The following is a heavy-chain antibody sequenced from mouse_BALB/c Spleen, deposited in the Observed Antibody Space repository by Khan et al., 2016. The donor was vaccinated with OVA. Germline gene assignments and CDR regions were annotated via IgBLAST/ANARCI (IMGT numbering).Heavy chain of an antibody. CDR2: INPSSGYT. J-gene: IGHJ2*01. CDR1: GYTFTSYT. Sequence: QVQLKASGAELARPGASVKMSCKASGYTFTSYTMHWVKQRPGQGLEWIGYINPSSGYTKSNQRFKDKATLTADKSSSTAYMQLSSRTSEDSAVYYCARTHERWGQGTTLTVSS. CDR3: ARTHER. V-gene: IGHV1-4*01.